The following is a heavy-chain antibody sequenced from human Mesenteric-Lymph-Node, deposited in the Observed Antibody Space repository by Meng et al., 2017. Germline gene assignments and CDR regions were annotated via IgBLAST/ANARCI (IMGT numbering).Heavy chain of an antibody. Sequence: GESLKISCAASGFTFSDYYMSWIRQAPGKGLEWVSSISSSSSYIYYADSVKGRFTISRDNAKNSLYLQMNSLRAEDTAVYYCARVAAAGTPPYYYYYGMDVWGQGTTVTVSS. V-gene: IGHV3-11*06. D-gene: IGHD6-13*01. CDR1: GFTFSDYY. J-gene: IGHJ6*02. CDR3: ARVAAAGTPPYYYYYGMDV. CDR2: ISSSSSYI.